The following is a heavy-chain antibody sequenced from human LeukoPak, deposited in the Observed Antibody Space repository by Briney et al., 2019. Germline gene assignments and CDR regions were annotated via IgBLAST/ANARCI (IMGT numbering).Heavy chain of an antibody. V-gene: IGHV3-23*01. CDR1: GFTFSSYA. CDR3: AKDQSYYDSSGHKRDNWFDP. Sequence: GGSLRLSCAASGFTFSSYAMSWVRQAPGKGLEEVSATSGSGGSTYYADSVKGRFTISRDNSKNTLYLQMNSLRAEDTAVYYCAKDQSYYDSSGHKRDNWFDPWGQGTLVTVSS. CDR2: TSGSGGST. D-gene: IGHD3-22*01. J-gene: IGHJ5*02.